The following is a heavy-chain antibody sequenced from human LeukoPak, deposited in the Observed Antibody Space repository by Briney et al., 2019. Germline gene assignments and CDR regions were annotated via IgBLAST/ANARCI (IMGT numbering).Heavy chain of an antibody. Sequence: PGGSLRLSCAASGLAVSNKYLTWVRQAPGKGLEWVSLIYGGGRTTYADSVKGRFTISRDNAKNSLYLQMNSLRAEDTAVYYCARGGYYDSSGRNFDYWGQGTLVTVSS. J-gene: IGHJ4*02. D-gene: IGHD3-22*01. CDR2: IYGGGRT. V-gene: IGHV3-53*01. CDR3: ARGGYYDSSGRNFDY. CDR1: GLAVSNKY.